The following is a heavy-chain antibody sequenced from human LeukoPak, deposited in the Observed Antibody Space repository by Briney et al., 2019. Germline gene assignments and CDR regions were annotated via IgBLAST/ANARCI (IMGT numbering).Heavy chain of an antibody. CDR1: GFTFSDYY. J-gene: IGHJ4*02. Sequence: GGSLRLSCAASGFTFSDYYMSWIRQAPGEGLEWVSYISSSGSTIYYGDSVKGRFTISRDNAKNSLYLQMNSLRAEDTAVYYCARGGEQWLPYYFDYWGQGTLVTVSS. V-gene: IGHV3-11*04. CDR3: ARGGEQWLPYYFDY. CDR2: ISSSGSTI. D-gene: IGHD6-19*01.